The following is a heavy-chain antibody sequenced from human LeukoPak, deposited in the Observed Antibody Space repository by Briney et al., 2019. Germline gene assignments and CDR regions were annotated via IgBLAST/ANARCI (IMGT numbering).Heavy chain of an antibody. V-gene: IGHV3-74*01. D-gene: IGHD1-1*01. CDR2: INYDARSR. J-gene: IGHJ1*01. CDR1: GFTFSLSW. CDR3: VRGAGPGTPFD. Sequence: GGSLRLSCAASGFTFSLSWMHWVSQAPGKGLEWVSSINYDARSRTYADSVKGRLTISRDNAENTLFLQMNSLRVEDSAIYSCVRGAGPGTPFDWGQGILVTVSS.